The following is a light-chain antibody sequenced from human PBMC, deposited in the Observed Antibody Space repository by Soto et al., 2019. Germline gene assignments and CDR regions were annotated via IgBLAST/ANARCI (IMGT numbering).Light chain of an antibody. CDR1: QSVSSN. J-gene: IGKJ1*01. Sequence: EIVMTQSPATLSVSPGERATLSCRASQSVSSNLAWYQQKPGQAPRLLIYGASTRATGIPARFSGSGSGTEFILTISSLQSEDFATYYCQQLNSYPRTFGQGTKVDIK. CDR2: GAS. CDR3: QQLNSYPRT. V-gene: IGKV3D-15*01.